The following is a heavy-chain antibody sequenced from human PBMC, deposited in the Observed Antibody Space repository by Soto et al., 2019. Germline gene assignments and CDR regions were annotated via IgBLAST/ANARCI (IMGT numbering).Heavy chain of an antibody. CDR2: IYWNDDK. CDR1: GFSLSTSGVG. CDR3: AHRPPHYYDISGYPWYFDY. D-gene: IGHD3-22*01. Sequence: SGPTLVNPTQTLTLTCTFSGFSLSTSGVGVGWIRQPPGKALEWLALIYWNDDKRYSPSLKSRLTITKDTSKNQVVLTMTNMDPVDTATYYCAHRPPHYYDISGYPWYFDYWGQGTLVTVSS. V-gene: IGHV2-5*01. J-gene: IGHJ4*02.